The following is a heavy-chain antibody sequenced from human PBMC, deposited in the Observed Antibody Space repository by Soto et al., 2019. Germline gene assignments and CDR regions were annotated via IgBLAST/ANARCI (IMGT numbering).Heavy chain of an antibody. J-gene: IGHJ4*02. D-gene: IGHD6-13*01. V-gene: IGHV3-30*18. Sequence: QVQLVESGGGVVQPGRSLRLSCAASGFTFSSYGMHWVRQAPGKGLEWVAVISYDGSNKYYADSVKGRFTISRDNSKNALNPQMNSLRAEDTAVYYCEKRADSSSLYGYFDYWGQGTLVTVSS. CDR1: GFTFSSYG. CDR2: ISYDGSNK. CDR3: EKRADSSSLYGYFDY.